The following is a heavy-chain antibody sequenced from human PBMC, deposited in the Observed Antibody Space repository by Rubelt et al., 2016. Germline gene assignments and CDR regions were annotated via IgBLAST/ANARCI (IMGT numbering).Heavy chain of an antibody. D-gene: IGHD6-13*01. CDR2: INHSVST. CDR3: AGGLARAAAAPRRLWFDP. CDR1: GGSFSGYY. Sequence: QVQLQQWGAGLLKPSETLSLTCAVYGGSFSGYYWSWIRQPPGKGLEWIGEINHSVSTNYNPSLKSRVTIPVGTSKNPFPLKLGAVTGGDTAVYYCAGGLARAAAAPRRLWFDPWGQGTLVTVSS. V-gene: IGHV4-34*01. J-gene: IGHJ5*02.